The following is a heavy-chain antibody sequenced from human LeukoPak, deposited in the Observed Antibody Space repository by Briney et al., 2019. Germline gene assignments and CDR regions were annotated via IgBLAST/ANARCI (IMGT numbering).Heavy chain of an antibody. V-gene: IGHV3-30*18. CDR3: AKDHGFRITMVRGPID. Sequence: GRSLRLSCAASGFTFSSYGMHWVRQAPGKGLEWVAVISYDGSNKYYADSVKGRFTISRDNSKNTLYLQMNSLRAEDTAVYYCAKDHGFRITMVRGPIDWGQGTLVTVSS. J-gene: IGHJ4*02. D-gene: IGHD3-10*01. CDR2: ISYDGSNK. CDR1: GFTFSSYG.